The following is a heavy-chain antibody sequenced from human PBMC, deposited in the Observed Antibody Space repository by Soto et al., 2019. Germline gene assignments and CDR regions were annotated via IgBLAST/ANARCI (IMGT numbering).Heavy chain of an antibody. J-gene: IGHJ4*02. D-gene: IGHD3-16*02. CDR2: IYSSGTT. V-gene: IGHV4-30-4*01. Sequence: VQLQESGPGLLKPSQTLSLTCTVSGGSISTDNYYWSWIRQPPGKGLEWIGYIYSSGTTYYNPSLKSRLNIAVDTSKSHFSLRLSSVTAADTAVFYCARIKVVGRDLDYFDSWGLGTLVTVSS. CDR1: GGSISTDNYY. CDR3: ARIKVVGRDLDYFDS.